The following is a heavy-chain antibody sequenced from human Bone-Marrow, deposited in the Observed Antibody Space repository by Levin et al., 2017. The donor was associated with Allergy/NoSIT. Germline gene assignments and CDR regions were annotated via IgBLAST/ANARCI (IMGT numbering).Heavy chain of an antibody. CDR3: ASFFYGAGSKNYGMDL. Sequence: SETLSLTCAVSGGALNTGGYYWTWIRQLPGKGLEWIGHVSYTGTVSSSPSLQSRLTISADMSKNQFSLNLNSVTAADTARYFCASFFYGAGSKNYGMDLWGQGTTVTVSS. CDR2: VSYTGTV. J-gene: IGHJ6*02. CDR1: GGALNTGGYY. V-gene: IGHV4-31*11. D-gene: IGHD3-10*01.